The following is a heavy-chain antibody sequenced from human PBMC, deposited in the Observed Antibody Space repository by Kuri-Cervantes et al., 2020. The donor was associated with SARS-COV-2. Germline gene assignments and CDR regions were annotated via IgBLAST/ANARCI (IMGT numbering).Heavy chain of an antibody. Sequence: GESLKISCAASGFTVSSYWMSWVRQAPGKGLEWVANIKQDGSEKYYVDSVKGRFTISRDNAKNSLYLQMNSLRADDTAVYYCARDLRLGKSLDYWGQGTLVTVSS. J-gene: IGHJ4*02. V-gene: IGHV3-7*01. D-gene: IGHD7-27*01. CDR1: GFTVSSYW. CDR3: ARDLRLGKSLDY. CDR2: IKQDGSEK.